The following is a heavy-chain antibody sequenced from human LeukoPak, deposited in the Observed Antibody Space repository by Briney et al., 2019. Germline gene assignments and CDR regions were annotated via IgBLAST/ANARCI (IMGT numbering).Heavy chain of an antibody. D-gene: IGHD2-2*01. CDR2: ISSGGSTT. CDR3: ARRYCSSTSCTLDY. Sequence: GGSLRLSCAASGFTVSSNYMSWVRQAPGRGLEWVSYISSGGSTTYYADSVKGRLTISRDNAKNSLYLQMNNLRGDDTAVYYCARRYCSSTSCTLDYWGQGTQVTVSS. J-gene: IGHJ4*02. CDR1: GFTVSSNY. V-gene: IGHV3-11*04.